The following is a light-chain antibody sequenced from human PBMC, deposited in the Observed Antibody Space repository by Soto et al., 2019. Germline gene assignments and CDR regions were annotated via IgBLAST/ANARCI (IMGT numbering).Light chain of an antibody. V-gene: IGKV1-16*02. CDR2: AAA. J-gene: IGKJ4*02. CDR3: QQYKRDPLT. CDR1: QGIDNY. Sequence: DIQMTQSPSSLSASVGDRVTITCRASQGIDNYLAWFQQKPGKAPRSLIYAAATSQTGVPSKFSGSGAGTDYILTISSTQHEESANYYCQQYKRDPLTCGGGTKVEIK.